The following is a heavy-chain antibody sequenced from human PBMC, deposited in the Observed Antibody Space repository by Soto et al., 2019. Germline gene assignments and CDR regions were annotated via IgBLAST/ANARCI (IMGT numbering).Heavy chain of an antibody. CDR2: ISAYNGNT. D-gene: IGHD1-7*01. CDR1: GYTFTSYG. CDR3: ARCCSNWNYDKPWFDP. Sequence: GASVKVSCKASGYTFTSYGISWVRQAPGQGLEWMGWISAYNGNTNYAQKLQGRVTMTTDTSTSTAYMELRSLRSDDTAVYYWARCCSNWNYDKPWFDPWGKGPLVPVPS. J-gene: IGHJ5*02. V-gene: IGHV1-18*01.